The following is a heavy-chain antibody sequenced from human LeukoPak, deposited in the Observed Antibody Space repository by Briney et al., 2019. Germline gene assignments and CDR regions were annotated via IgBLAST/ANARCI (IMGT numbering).Heavy chain of an antibody. CDR1: GFTFSSYS. D-gene: IGHD3-9*01. CDR2: ISSSSTI. Sequence: GGSLRLSCAASGFTFSSYSMNWVRQAPGKGLEWVSYISSSSTIYYADSVKGRFTISRDNAKKSLYLQMDSLRAEDTAVYYCATHGYSELRYFDWSTNEWGQGTLVTVSS. CDR3: ATHGYSELRYFDWSTNE. J-gene: IGHJ4*02. V-gene: IGHV3-48*04.